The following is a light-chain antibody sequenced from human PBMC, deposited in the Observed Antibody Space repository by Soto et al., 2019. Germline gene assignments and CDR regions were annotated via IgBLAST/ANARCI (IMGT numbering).Light chain of an antibody. Sequence: DIQMTQSPSSVSASVGDRVTITCRASQGISSWLARYQQKPGKAPKLLIYDASNLQSGVPSRFSGSGSGTDFTLTISSLQPEDFATYYCQQANSFPITFGQGTRLEIK. J-gene: IGKJ5*01. CDR1: QGISSW. CDR2: DAS. V-gene: IGKV1-12*01. CDR3: QQANSFPIT.